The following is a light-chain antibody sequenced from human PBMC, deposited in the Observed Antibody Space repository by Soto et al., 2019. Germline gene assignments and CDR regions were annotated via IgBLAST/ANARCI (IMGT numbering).Light chain of an antibody. Sequence: EIVMTQSPATLSVSPGERATLSCRASQSISNNLAWYHQRPGQAPRLLIYGASTRATGIPARFSGSGSGTEFTLTITSLQSEDFAVYYCQQYNNWWTFGQGTRVEIK. CDR2: GAS. CDR3: QQYNNWWT. V-gene: IGKV3-15*01. J-gene: IGKJ1*01. CDR1: QSISNN.